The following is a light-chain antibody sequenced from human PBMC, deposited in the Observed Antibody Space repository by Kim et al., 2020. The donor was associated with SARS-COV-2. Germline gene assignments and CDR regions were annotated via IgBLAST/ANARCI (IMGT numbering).Light chain of an antibody. CDR3: NSRDSSGNHYV. J-gene: IGLJ1*01. V-gene: IGLV3-19*01. Sequence: ALGQKVRITCQGDSLRSSYASWYQQKPGQAPVLVIYGKNNRPSGIPDRFSGSSSGNTASLTITGAQAEDESDYYCNSRDSSGNHYVFGTGTKVTVL. CDR1: SLRSSY. CDR2: GKN.